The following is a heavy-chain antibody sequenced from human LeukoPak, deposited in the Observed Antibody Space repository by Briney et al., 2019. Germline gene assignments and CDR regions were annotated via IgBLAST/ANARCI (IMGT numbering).Heavy chain of an antibody. CDR2: ISGSGGST. Sequence: GGSLRLSCAASGFTFSSYAMSWVRQAPGKGLEWVSAISGSGGSTYYADSVKGRFTISRDNSKNTLYLQMNSLRAEDTAVYYCALTYXXXXXGPDPFDISGQGTILTV. J-gene: IGHJ3*02. CDR1: GFTFSSYA. V-gene: IGHV3-23*01. D-gene: IGHD3-10*01. CDR3: ALTYXXXXXGPDPFDI.